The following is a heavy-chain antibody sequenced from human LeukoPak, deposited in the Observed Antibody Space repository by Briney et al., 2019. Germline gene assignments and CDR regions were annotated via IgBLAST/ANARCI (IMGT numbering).Heavy chain of an antibody. V-gene: IGHV7-4-1*02. CDR3: AIDQPVAGVSNFDS. J-gene: IGHJ4*02. Sequence: ASVKVSCKASGYTFTRYAMNWLRQAPGQGLEWMGWINPNTGNPTYAQAFTGRFVFSLDTSVSTAYLQISSLNTEDTAVYYCAIDQPVAGVSNFDSWGQGTLVTISS. D-gene: IGHD6-19*01. CDR1: GYTFTRYA. CDR2: INPNTGNP.